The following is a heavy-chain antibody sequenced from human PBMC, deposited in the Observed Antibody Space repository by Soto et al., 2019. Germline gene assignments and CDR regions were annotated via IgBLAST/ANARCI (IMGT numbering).Heavy chain of an antibody. CDR2: FNPMSGST. Sequence: QVQLVQSGAEVKKPGASVKISCKTSGYIFINYYIHWVRQAPGQGLEWVALFNPMSGSTNYAQNLQGRDTVTSDTSTSTVYMELSSLISEDTAVYYCARDLAAADYCGQGTLVTVSS. CDR3: ARDLAAADY. J-gene: IGHJ4*02. V-gene: IGHV1-46*04. CDR1: GYIFINYY. D-gene: IGHD6-13*01.